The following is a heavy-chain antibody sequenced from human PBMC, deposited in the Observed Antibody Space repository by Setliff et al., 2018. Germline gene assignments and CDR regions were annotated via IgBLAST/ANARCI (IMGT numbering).Heavy chain of an antibody. Sequence: ASVKVSCKVSGYTLTELSRHWVRQAPGKGLEWMGWISAYNGNTNYAQKLQGRVTMTTDTSTSTAYMELRSLRSDDTAVYYCARVGSSSWLHPDVYYYYGMDVWGQGTTVTVSS. D-gene: IGHD6-13*01. J-gene: IGHJ6*02. V-gene: IGHV1-18*01. CDR2: ISAYNGNT. CDR3: ARVGSSSWLHPDVYYYYGMDV. CDR1: GYTLTELS.